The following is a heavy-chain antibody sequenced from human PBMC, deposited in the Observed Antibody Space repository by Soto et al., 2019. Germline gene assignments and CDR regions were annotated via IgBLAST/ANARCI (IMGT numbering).Heavy chain of an antibody. D-gene: IGHD5-18*01. J-gene: IGHJ6*02. Sequence: GASVKVSCKASGGTFSSYAISWVRQAPGQGLEWMGGIIPIFGTANYAQKFQGRVTITADESTSTAYMELSSLRSEDTAVYYCARDREATAMANYYYYGMDVWGQGTTVTVSS. V-gene: IGHV1-69*13. CDR2: IIPIFGTA. CDR3: ARDREATAMANYYYYGMDV. CDR1: GGTFSSYA.